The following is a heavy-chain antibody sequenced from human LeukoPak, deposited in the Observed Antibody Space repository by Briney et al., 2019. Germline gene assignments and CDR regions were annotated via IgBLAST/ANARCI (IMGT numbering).Heavy chain of an antibody. CDR3: ARLVYDSSGYPYYYYYGMDV. Sequence: SQTLSLTCAISGDSVSSNSAAWNWIRQSPSRGLEWLVRTYYRSKWYNDYAVSVKSRITINPDTSKNQFSLQLNSVTPEDTAVYYCARLVYDSSGYPYYYYYGMDVWGQGTTVTVSS. D-gene: IGHD3-22*01. CDR2: TYYRSKWYN. CDR1: GDSVSSNSAA. J-gene: IGHJ6*02. V-gene: IGHV6-1*01.